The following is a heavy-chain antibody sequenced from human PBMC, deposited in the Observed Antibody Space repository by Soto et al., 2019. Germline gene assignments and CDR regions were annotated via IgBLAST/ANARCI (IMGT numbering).Heavy chain of an antibody. J-gene: IGHJ4*02. CDR1: GSTLTDYY. CDR2: INPNIGGT. CDR3: ARASAGALRLGHLSSRKYYFDC. D-gene: IGHD3-16*02. Sequence: ASVKVSCKASGSTLTDYYIHWVRQAPGQGLEWMGWINPNIGGTNYETFQGRATMTRDTSISTAYMERSRLRSDDTAVFYCARASAGALRLGHLSSRKYYFDCWGQGTLVTVSS. V-gene: IGHV1-2*02.